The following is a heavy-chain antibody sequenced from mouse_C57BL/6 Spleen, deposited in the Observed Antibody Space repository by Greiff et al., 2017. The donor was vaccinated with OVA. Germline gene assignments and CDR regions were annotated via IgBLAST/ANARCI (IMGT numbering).Heavy chain of an antibody. CDR1: GYTSTDYN. Sequence: VQLQQSGPELVKPGASVKMSCKASGYTSTDYNMHWVKQSHGKSLEWIGYINPNNGGTSYNQKFKGKATLTVNKSSSTAYMELRSLTSEDSAVYYCAGETEYFDYWGQSATLTVSS. CDR3: AGETEYFDY. CDR2: INPNNGGT. J-gene: IGHJ2*01. D-gene: IGHD2-13*01. V-gene: IGHV1-22*01.